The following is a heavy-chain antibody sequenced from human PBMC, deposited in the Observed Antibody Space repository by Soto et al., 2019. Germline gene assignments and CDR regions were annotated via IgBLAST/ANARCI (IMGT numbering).Heavy chain of an antibody. D-gene: IGHD1-26*01. CDR2: ISGSGGST. CDR3: AKEDVGGYYYSGL. V-gene: IGHV3-23*01. Sequence: EVPLLESGGGLVQPGGSLRLSCAASGFTFSNYAMRWVRQAPGKGLEWVSSISGSGGSTHYADSVKGRLTLSRDNSKYTRYLQMNSLRAEDTAVYYCAKEDVGGYYYSGLWGQGPLVTVSS. CDR1: GFTFSNYA. J-gene: IGHJ4*02.